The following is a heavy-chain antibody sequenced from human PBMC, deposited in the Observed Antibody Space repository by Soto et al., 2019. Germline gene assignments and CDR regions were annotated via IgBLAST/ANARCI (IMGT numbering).Heavy chain of an antibody. V-gene: IGHV1-2*04. CDR1: GYTFTGYY. CDR3: ARLAYPNGSSPYFDY. CDR2: INPNSGGT. D-gene: IGHD6-6*01. Sequence: GASVKVSCKASGYTFTGYYMHWVRQAPGQGLEWMGWINPNSGGTNYAQKFQGWVTMTRDTSISTAYMELSRLRSDDTAVYYCARLAYPNGSSPYFDYWGQGTLVTSPQ. J-gene: IGHJ4*02.